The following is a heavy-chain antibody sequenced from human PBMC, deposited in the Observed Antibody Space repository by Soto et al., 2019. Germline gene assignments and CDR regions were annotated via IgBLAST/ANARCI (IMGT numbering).Heavy chain of an antibody. V-gene: IGHV4-61*01. J-gene: IGHJ4*02. CDR1: GGSVNSDSHN. Sequence: SETLPLTCTVSGGSVNSDSHNWSWIGQPPGKGLEWIGYIYHTGSTNYNPSLKSRVTISLDTSRNQFSLKLSSVTAADTAVFYCAREYANSPEAFDFWGQGALVTVSS. D-gene: IGHD2-2*01. CDR3: AREYANSPEAFDF. CDR2: IYHTGST.